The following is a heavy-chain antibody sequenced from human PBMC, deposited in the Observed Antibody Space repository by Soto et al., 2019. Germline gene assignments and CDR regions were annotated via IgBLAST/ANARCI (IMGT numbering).Heavy chain of an antibody. V-gene: IGHV1-18*01. Sequence: ASVKVSCKASGYTFTSYGISWVRQAPGQGLEWMGWISAYNGNTNYAQKLQGRVTMTTDTSTSTAYMELRSLRSDDTAVYYCARLPSVKKNIAARNKYYYYYMDVWGKGTTVTVSS. CDR2: ISAYNGNT. D-gene: IGHD6-6*01. CDR3: ARLPSVKKNIAARNKYYYYYMDV. J-gene: IGHJ6*03. CDR1: GYTFTSYG.